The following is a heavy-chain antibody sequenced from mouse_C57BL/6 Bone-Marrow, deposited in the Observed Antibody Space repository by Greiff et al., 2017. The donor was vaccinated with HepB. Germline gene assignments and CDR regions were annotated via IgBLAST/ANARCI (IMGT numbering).Heavy chain of an antibody. CDR2: IDPSDSYT. CDR3: ARRGPSWFAH. V-gene: IGHV1-50*01. J-gene: IGHJ3*01. CDR1: GYTFTSYW. D-gene: IGHD3-3*01. Sequence: QVQLQQPGAELVKPGASVKLSCKASGYTFTSYWMQWVKQRPGQGLEWIGEIDPSDSYTNYNQKFKGKATLTVDTSSSTAYMQLSSLTSEDSAVYYCARRGPSWFAHWGQGTLVTVSA.